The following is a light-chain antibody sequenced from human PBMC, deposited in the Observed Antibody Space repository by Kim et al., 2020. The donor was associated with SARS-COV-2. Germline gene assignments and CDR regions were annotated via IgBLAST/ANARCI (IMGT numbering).Light chain of an antibody. CDR3: QQYNNVVT. V-gene: IGKV3-15*01. CDR1: QSVTRH. CDR2: DVS. J-gene: IGKJ4*01. Sequence: PVSPGESATLSCSASQSVTRHLAWYQQKPGQAPRLLIYDVSTRATGIPARFSGSGSGTEFTLSISSLQSEDFAVYYCQQYNNVVTFGGGTKVDIK.